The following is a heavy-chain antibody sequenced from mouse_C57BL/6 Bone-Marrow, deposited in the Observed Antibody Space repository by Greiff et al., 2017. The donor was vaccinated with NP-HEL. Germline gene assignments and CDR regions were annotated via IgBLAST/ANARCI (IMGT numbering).Heavy chain of an antibody. CDR2: FYPGSGSI. D-gene: IGHD4-1*01. V-gene: IGHV1-62-2*01. Sequence: QVQLQQSGAELVKPGASVKLSCKASGYTFTEYTIHWVKQRSGQGLEWIGWFYPGSGSIKYNEKFKDKATLTADKSSSTVYMELSRLTSEDSAVYFCASHEDWDCDVYWYFDDWGTGTTVTVSS. CDR1: GYTFTEYT. CDR3: ASHEDWDCDVYWYFDD. J-gene: IGHJ1*03.